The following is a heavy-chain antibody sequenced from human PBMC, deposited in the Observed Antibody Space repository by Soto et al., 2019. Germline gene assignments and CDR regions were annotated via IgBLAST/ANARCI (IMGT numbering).Heavy chain of an antibody. CDR1: GFTVSSNY. J-gene: IGHJ4*02. D-gene: IGHD3-10*01. V-gene: IGHV3-66*01. CDR2: IYSGGST. Sequence: EVQLVESGGGLVQPGGSLRLSCAASGFTVSSNYMSWVRQAPGKGLEWVSVIYSGGSTYYADSVKGRFTISRDNSKNTLYLQLNSLRAEDTAVYYCARERRGVSNLVSRLSYWGQGTLVTVSS. CDR3: ARERRGVSNLVSRLSY.